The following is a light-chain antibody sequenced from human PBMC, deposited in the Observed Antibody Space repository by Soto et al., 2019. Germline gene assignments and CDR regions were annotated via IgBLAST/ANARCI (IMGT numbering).Light chain of an antibody. V-gene: IGLV1-40*01. CDR2: GNS. CDR1: SSNIGAGYD. J-gene: IGLJ2*01. Sequence: QSVLTQPPSVSGAPGQRVTISCTGSSSNIGAGYDVHWYQQFPGTAPKLLIYGNSNRPSGVPDRFSGSKSGTSASLAITGLQAEDEADYYCQSYDSSRSGVVFGGGTQLTVL. CDR3: QSYDSSRSGVV.